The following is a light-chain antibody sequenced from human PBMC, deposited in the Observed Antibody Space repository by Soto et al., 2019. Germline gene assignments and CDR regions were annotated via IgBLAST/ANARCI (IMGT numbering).Light chain of an antibody. V-gene: IGKV3-15*01. Sequence: EIALTQSPATLSVSPGERATLSCRASQSVSSDLAWYQQKPGQAPRLLIYGASTRATGIPARFSGSGSGTEFILSISSLQSEDFAVYYCQQYSNWPTFGQGTRLEIK. CDR3: QQYSNWPT. CDR2: GAS. J-gene: IGKJ5*01. CDR1: QSVSSD.